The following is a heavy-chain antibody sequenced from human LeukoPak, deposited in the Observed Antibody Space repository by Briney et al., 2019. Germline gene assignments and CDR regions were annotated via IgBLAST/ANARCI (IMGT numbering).Heavy chain of an antibody. CDR1: GFTFSSYW. J-gene: IGHJ4*02. Sequence: GGSLRLSCAASGFTFSSYWMHWVRQAPGKGLVWVSRINSDGSSTSYADSVKGRFTISRDNAKNTLYLQMNSLRAEDTAVYYCARVSRNCGGDCYPDYWGQGTLVTVSS. CDR3: ARVSRNCGGDCYPDY. V-gene: IGHV3-74*01. D-gene: IGHD2-21*02. CDR2: INSDGSST.